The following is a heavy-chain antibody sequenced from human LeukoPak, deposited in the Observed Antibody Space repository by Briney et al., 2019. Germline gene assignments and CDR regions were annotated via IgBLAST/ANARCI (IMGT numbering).Heavy chain of an antibody. D-gene: IGHD3-10*01. CDR2: ISGHNGDV. CDR3: ARYNSLLRGVTTSDY. CDR1: GYTFSNYG. Sequence: ASVKVSCKASGYTFSNYGIAWVRQAPGQGLEWMGTISGHNGDVNYAPKFQGRVTMTTDTSTTTAYMELRSLRFDDTAVYYCARYNSLLRGVTTSDYWGQGTQVTVSS. J-gene: IGHJ4*02. V-gene: IGHV1-18*01.